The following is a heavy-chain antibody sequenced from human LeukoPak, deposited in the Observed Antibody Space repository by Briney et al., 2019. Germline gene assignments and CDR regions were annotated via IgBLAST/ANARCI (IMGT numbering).Heavy chain of an antibody. V-gene: IGHV3-21*01. J-gene: IGHJ6*02. Sequence: GSLRLSCAASGFTFSSYSMNWVRQAPGKGLEWVSSISSSSSYIYYADSVKGRFTISRDNAKNSLYLQMNSLRAEDTAVYYCARAISSSWSGRDYGMDVWGQGTTVTVSS. D-gene: IGHD6-13*01. CDR1: GFTFSSYS. CDR3: ARAISSSWSGRDYGMDV. CDR2: ISSSSSYI.